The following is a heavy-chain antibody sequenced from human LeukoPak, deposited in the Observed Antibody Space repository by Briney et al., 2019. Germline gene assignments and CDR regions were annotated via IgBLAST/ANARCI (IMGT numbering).Heavy chain of an antibody. CDR1: GFTFSSYW. CDR3: TRSGRGGAFDI. V-gene: IGHV3-74*01. Sequence: GGSLRLSCAASGFTFSSYWMHWVRQGPGKGLVWVSRIYSDGSRTTYADSVKGRFTISGDNAKNTLYLQMNSLRVEDTAMYYCTRSGRGGAFDIWGRGTMVTVSS. CDR2: IYSDGSRT. J-gene: IGHJ3*02. D-gene: IGHD1-26*01.